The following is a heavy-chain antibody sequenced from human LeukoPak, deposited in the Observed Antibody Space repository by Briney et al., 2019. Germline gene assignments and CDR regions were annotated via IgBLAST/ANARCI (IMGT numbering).Heavy chain of an antibody. CDR2: LIGSSGST. Sequence: PGGSLRLSCAASGFTSTNYAMNWVRQAPGKGLEWVLVLIGSSGSTDYADSVKGRFTISRDNPRNTLYMQMNSLRAEDTAVYYCAIMHRYYDGSGYWVQWGQGTLVTVSS. V-gene: IGHV3-23*01. D-gene: IGHD3-22*01. J-gene: IGHJ4*02. CDR3: AIMHRYYDGSGYWVQ. CDR1: GFTSTNYA.